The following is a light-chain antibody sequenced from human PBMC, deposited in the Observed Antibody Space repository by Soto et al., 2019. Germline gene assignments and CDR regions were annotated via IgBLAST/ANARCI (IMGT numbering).Light chain of an antibody. CDR2: DAS. J-gene: IGKJ5*01. CDR3: QQRSNWPPT. V-gene: IGKV3-11*01. CDR1: QSVSSY. Sequence: VLTQSLATLSLYAGERATLSCRASQSVSSYLAWYQQKPGQAPRLLIYDASNRATGIPARFSGSGSGTDFTLTISSLEPEDFAVYYCQQRSNWPPTSGQGTLPEI.